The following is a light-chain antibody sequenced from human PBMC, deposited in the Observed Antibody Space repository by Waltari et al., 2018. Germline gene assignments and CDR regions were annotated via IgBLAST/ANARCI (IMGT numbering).Light chain of an antibody. V-gene: IGKV1-5*03. CDR2: KAS. CDR3: QQYDGYST. J-gene: IGKJ2*01. Sequence: DIQMTQPPPTLSASVGDRVTITCRANKTVRLSLAWHQQKPGKAPKLLIHKASILQGGVPARFSGSGSETEFTLTIDGLQPDDFATYYCQQYDGYSTFGQGTKLEI. CDR1: KTVRLS.